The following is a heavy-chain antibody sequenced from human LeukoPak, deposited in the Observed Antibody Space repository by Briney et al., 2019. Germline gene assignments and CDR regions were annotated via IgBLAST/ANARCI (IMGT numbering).Heavy chain of an antibody. CDR3: AKDGTGHSGV. V-gene: IGHV3-23*01. CDR2: IGGNSGYS. J-gene: IGHJ4*02. D-gene: IGHD2-8*02. CDR1: GFTFSGQR. Sequence: PGGSLRLSCAGSGFTFSGQRMSWLRQAPGKGLEWVSVIGGNSGYSHYTDSVQGRFTISRDNSKNMLYLQMNSLRAEDTAVYYCAKDGTGHSGVWGQGTLVTVSS.